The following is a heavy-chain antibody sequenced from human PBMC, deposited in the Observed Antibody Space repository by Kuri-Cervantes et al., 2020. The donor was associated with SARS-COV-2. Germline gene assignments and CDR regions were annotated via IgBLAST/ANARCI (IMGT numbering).Heavy chain of an antibody. Sequence: SLKISCAASGFTFDDYAMHWVRQAPGKGLEWVSGSSWNSGSIGYADSVKGRFTISRDNAKNSLYLQMNSLRAEDTALYYCAKDMESGGSYSTFDYWGQGTLVTVSS. J-gene: IGHJ4*02. CDR3: AKDMESGGSYSTFDY. V-gene: IGHV3-9*01. CDR1: GFTFDDYA. D-gene: IGHD2-15*01. CDR2: SSWNSGSI.